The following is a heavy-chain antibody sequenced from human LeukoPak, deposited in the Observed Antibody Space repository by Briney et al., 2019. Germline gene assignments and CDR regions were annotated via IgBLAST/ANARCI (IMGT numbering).Heavy chain of an antibody. CDR2: IYYSGST. CDR1: GGSISSSSYY. V-gene: IGHV4-39*01. D-gene: IGHD3-22*01. CDR3: ARLALYYYDSSGYYYSWFDP. J-gene: IGHJ5*02. Sequence: PSETLSLTCTVSGGSISSSSYYWGWIRQPPGKGLEWIGSIYYSGSTCSNPSLKSRVTISVDTSKNQFSLKLSSVTAADTAVYYCARLALYYYDSSGYYYSWFDPWGQGTLVTVSS.